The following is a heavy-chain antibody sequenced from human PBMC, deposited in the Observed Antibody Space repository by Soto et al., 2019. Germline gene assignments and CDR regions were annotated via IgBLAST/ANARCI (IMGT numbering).Heavy chain of an antibody. CDR3: ARGGSAAPVSWVDP. CDR1: GDSLSSGGYY. Sequence: QVQLQESGPGLVKPSQTLSLTCTVSGDSLSSGGYYWTWIRQHPGKGLEWTGYIFFTGSTYYHPSLNSRLTISLDTSKNHVTLKLSSVTAADSAVYYGARGGSAAPVSWVDPWGQGTLVTVSS. D-gene: IGHD2-2*01. V-gene: IGHV4-31*03. CDR2: IFFTGST. J-gene: IGHJ5*02.